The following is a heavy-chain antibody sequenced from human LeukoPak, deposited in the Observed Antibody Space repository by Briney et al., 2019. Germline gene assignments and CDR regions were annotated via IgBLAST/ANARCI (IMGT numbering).Heavy chain of an antibody. D-gene: IGHD3-16*01. V-gene: IGHV4-59*08. CDR2: IYYSGST. CDR3: ARLGERTRYYYYYGMDV. J-gene: IGHJ6*02. Sequence: PSETLSLTCTVSGGSISSYYWSWIRQPPGKGLEWIGYIYYSGSTNYNPSLKSRVTISVDTSKNQFSLKLSSVTAADTAVYYCARLGERTRYYYYYGMDVWGQGTTVTVSS. CDR1: GGSISSYY.